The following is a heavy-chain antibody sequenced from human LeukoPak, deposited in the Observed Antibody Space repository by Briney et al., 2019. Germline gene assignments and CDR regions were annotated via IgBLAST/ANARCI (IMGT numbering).Heavy chain of an antibody. J-gene: IGHJ6*03. CDR2: IGTSTTTI. V-gene: IGHV3-48*01. CDR1: GFTFSSYT. Sequence: GGSLRLSCAASGFTFSSYTMSNIGTSTTTIYYADSVKGRFTISGDNAKNSLYLQMNSLRADDTAVYYCARFAAGGSYYYYMDVWGKGTTVTVSS. D-gene: IGHD6-25*01. CDR3: ARFAAGGSYYYYMDV.